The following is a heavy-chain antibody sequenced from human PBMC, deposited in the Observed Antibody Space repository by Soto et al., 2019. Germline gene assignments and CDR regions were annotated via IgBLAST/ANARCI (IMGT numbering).Heavy chain of an antibody. J-gene: IGHJ4*01. CDR2: ISAYNGNT. D-gene: IGHD5-18*01. CDR1: GYTFTSYG. Sequence: QVQLVQSGAEVKKPGASVKVSCKTSGYTFTSYGFSWVRQAPGQGLEWMGWISAYNGNTNYAQKLQGRLTMTTDTSTSTAYKELSSLRSDDTAVYCWAAPLSYSYGHDYWGDGTLVTVTS. CDR3: AAPLSYSYGHDY. V-gene: IGHV1-18*01.